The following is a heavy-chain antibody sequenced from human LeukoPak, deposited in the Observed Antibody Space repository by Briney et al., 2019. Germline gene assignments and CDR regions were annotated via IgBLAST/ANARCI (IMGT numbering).Heavy chain of an antibody. CDR2: IYSEGSRT. CDR3: AKPLIAVAGTLYFDY. V-gene: IGHV3-74*01. J-gene: IGHJ4*02. CDR1: GFTLSSYW. D-gene: IGHD6-19*01. Sequence: GGSLRLSCAGSGFTLSSYWMHWVRQGPGKGLVWVSRIYSEGSRTTYADSVRGRFTISGDNAKNTLYLQMNSLRAEDMAIYYCAKPLIAVAGTLYFDYWGQGTLVTVSS.